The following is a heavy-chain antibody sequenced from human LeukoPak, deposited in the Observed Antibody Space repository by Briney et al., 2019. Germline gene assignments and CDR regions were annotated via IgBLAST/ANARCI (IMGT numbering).Heavy chain of an antibody. D-gene: IGHD2-2*01. CDR1: GFTSSSFA. Sequence: GGSLRLSCAASGFTSSSFAMSWVRQAPGKGLEWVSAISGSGGTTYYADSVKGRFTISRDNSKNTLYLQMNSLRAGDTAVYYCAKVCSSTSWSFDYWGQGTLVTVSS. J-gene: IGHJ4*02. CDR2: ISGSGGTT. CDR3: AKVCSSTSWSFDY. V-gene: IGHV3-23*01.